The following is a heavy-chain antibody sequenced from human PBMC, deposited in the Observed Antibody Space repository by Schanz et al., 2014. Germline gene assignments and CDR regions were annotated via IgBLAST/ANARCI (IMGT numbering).Heavy chain of an antibody. V-gene: IGHV3-53*01. J-gene: IGHJ3*01. CDR3: ARDGGRDGYNLAFDV. Sequence: EVQLVESGGGLIQPGGSLRLSCAVSGFTVNTNYMSGVGEAPRKGLEWIKSKYNNSGSTQYADSVKGRFIISRDSSKNTLFLQMNSLRAEDTAVYFCARDGGRDGYNLAFDVWGQGTLVTVSS. CDR2: KYNNSGST. CDR1: GFTVNTNY. D-gene: IGHD5-12*01.